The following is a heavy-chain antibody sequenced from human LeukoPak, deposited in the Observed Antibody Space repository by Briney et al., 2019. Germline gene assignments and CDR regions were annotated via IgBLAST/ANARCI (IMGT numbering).Heavy chain of an antibody. V-gene: IGHV3-74*01. CDR2: INSDARST. Sequence: GGSLRLSCAASGFTFSNYWMHWVRQAPGKGLVWVSRINSDARSTSYADSVKGRFTISRDNAKNSLYLQMNSLRAEDTGVYYCAREHPYYYDSSGTALMAEIKYYFDSWGQGTLVTVSS. D-gene: IGHD3-22*01. CDR3: AREHPYYYDSSGTALMAEIKYYFDS. J-gene: IGHJ4*02. CDR1: GFTFSNYW.